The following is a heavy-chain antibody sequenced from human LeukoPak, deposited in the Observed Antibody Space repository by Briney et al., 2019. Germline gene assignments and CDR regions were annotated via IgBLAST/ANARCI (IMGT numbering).Heavy chain of an antibody. D-gene: IGHD3-22*01. V-gene: IGHV3-74*03. J-gene: IGHJ3*02. CDR1: GFTFSSHW. CDR2: INLDGSYT. CDR3: TRIHSLYYYDSSGYGAFDI. Sequence: GESLKISCGASGFTFSSHWMYWVRQAPGKGLVWVSLINLDGSYTAYADSVKGRFTISRDNAENRLYLQMNSLRAEDTAVYYCTRIHSLYYYDSSGYGAFDIWGQGTMVTVSS.